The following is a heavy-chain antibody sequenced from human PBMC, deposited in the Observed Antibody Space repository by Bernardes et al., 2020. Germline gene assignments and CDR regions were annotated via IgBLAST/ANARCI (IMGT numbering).Heavy chain of an antibody. CDR3: ASEAGLHP. CDR2: ITSSSSYI. V-gene: IGHV3-21*01. Sequence: GGSLRLSCAASGCTVSSFSMNWVRQAPGKGLEWVSSITSSSSYIYYADSVKGRFTISRDNAKNSLYLQMNSLRGEDYAVYYCASEAGLHPWGQGTLVTASS. CDR1: GCTVSSFS. J-gene: IGHJ5*02.